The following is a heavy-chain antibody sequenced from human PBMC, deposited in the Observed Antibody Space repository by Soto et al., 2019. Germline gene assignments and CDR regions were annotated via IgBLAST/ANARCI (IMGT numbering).Heavy chain of an antibody. Sequence: QTGGSLRLSCAASGFTFSSYWMSWVRQAPWKGLEWVANIKQDGSEKYYVDSVKGRFTISRDNAKNSLYLQMNSLRAEDTAVYYCARVIVPAAIFANTYFDYLGQGALLTVSS. J-gene: IGHJ4*02. V-gene: IGHV3-7*03. CDR3: ARVIVPAAIFANTYFDY. CDR1: GFTFSSYW. CDR2: IKQDGSEK. D-gene: IGHD2-2*01.